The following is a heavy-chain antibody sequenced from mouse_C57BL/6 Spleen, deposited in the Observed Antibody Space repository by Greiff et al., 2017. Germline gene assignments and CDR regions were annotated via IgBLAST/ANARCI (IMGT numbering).Heavy chain of an antibody. J-gene: IGHJ2*01. Sequence: EVKVVESGGGLVKPGGSLKLSCAASGFTFSDYGMHWVRQAPEKGLEWVAYISSGSSTIYYADTVKGRFTITRDNAKNTLFLKMTSVRSEDTDMYYCARQSNYVGLYYFDYWGQGTTLTVSS. CDR2: ISSGSSTI. V-gene: IGHV5-17*01. CDR1: GFTFSDYG. D-gene: IGHD2-5*01. CDR3: ARQSNYVGLYYFDY.